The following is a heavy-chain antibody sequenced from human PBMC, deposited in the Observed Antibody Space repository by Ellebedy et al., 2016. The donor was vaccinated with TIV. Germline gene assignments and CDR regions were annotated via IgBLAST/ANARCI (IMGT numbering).Heavy chain of an antibody. J-gene: IGHJ4*02. V-gene: IGHV3-48*04. Sequence: GESLKISCAASGFTFSSYSMNWVRQAPGKGLEWVSYISSSSNIYYTDSVKGRFTISRDNAKNSLYLQMNSLRAEDTAVYYCERDGLANCGGDCDFPLDYWGQGTLVTVSS. CDR2: ISSSSNI. D-gene: IGHD2-21*02. CDR3: ERDGLANCGGDCDFPLDY. CDR1: GFTFSSYS.